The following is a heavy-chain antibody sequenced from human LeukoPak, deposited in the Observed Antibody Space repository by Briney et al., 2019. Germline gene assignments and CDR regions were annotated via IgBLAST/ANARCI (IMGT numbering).Heavy chain of an antibody. D-gene: IGHD2-2*02. V-gene: IGHV1-18*01. J-gene: IGHJ1*01. CDR2: ISAYNGNT. CDR1: GYTFTSYG. Sequence: GASVKVSCKASGYTFTSYGISWVRQAPGQGLEWMGWISAYNGNTNYAQKLQGRVTMTTDTSTSTAYMELRSLRSDDTAVYYCARDWDIVVVPAAIEEMVDWGQGTLVTVSS. CDR3: ARDWDIVVVPAAIEEMVD.